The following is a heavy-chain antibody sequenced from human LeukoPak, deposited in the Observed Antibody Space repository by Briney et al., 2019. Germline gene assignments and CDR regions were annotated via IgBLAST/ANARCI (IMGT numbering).Heavy chain of an antibody. CDR2: INPNSGGT. CDR1: GYTFTGYY. CDR3: ASTTVTTGRTYYYYGMDV. D-gene: IGHD4-17*01. Sequence: ASVKVSCKASGYTFTGYYMHWVRQAPGQGLEWMGWINPNSGGTNYAQKFQGRVTMTRDTSISTAYMELSRLRSDDTAVYYCASTTVTTGRTYYYYGMDVWGQGTMVTVSS. V-gene: IGHV1-2*02. J-gene: IGHJ6*02.